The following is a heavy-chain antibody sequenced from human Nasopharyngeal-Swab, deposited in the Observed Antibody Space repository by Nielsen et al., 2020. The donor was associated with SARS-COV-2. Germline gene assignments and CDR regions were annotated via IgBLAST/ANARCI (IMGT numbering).Heavy chain of an antibody. Sequence: SETLSLTCAVYGGSFSGYYWSWIRQPPGKGLEWIGEINQSGSTNYNPSLKSRVTISVDTSKNQFSLKLSSVTAADTAVYYCARSNKYYDFWSGYYSGGYFDYWGQGTLVTVSS. CDR2: INQSGST. J-gene: IGHJ4*02. V-gene: IGHV4-34*01. D-gene: IGHD3-3*01. CDR3: ARSNKYYDFWSGYYSGGYFDY. CDR1: GGSFSGYY.